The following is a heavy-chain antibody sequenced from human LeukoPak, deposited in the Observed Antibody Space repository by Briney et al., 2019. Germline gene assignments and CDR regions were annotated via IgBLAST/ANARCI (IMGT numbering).Heavy chain of an antibody. CDR3: AKQAVPGEPLDY. D-gene: IGHD6-19*01. J-gene: IGHJ4*02. CDR1: GFTVSSNY. V-gene: IGHV3-53*01. CDR2: IYSSGST. Sequence: GGSLRLSCAASGFTVSSNYMSWVRQAPGKGLEWVSVIYSSGSTYYADSVKGRFTISRDNSKNTLYLRMSSLRADDTAIYYCAKQAVPGEPLDYWGQGTLVTVSS.